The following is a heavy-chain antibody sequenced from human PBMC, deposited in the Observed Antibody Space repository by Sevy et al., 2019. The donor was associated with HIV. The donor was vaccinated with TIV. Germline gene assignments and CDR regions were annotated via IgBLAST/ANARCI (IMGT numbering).Heavy chain of an antibody. CDR2: IYSSGST. CDR3: EGIAVAGTLLDY. Sequence: SETLSLTCTVSGGSISSSSYYWGWIRRPPGKGLEWIGSIYSSGSTYYHPSLRSRVTISVDTSKNQFSLKLSSVTAADTAVYYCEGIAVAGTLLDYWGQGTLVTVSS. D-gene: IGHD6-19*01. CDR1: GGSISSSSYY. J-gene: IGHJ4*02. V-gene: IGHV4-39*01.